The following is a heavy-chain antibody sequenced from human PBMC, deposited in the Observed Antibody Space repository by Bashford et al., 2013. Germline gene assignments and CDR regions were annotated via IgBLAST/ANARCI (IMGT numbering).Heavy chain of an antibody. J-gene: IGHJ3*01. CDR1: GFAFNTFA. D-gene: IGHD3-10*02. CDR2: ISDDGRNK. V-gene: IGHV3-30*04. CDR3: ARDMYRSSTMSGGAFIV. Sequence: GSLRLSCAASGFAFNTFAMHWLRQAPGKGLEWLAVISDDGRNKFYSDSVEGRFTISRDNSLNTLYLQLSSLSTDDTAVYYCARDMYRSSTMSGGAFIVWGQGTMVTVSS.